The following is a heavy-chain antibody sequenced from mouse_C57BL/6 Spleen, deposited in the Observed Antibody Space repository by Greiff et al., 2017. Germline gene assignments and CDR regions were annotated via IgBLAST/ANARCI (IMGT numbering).Heavy chain of an antibody. CDR2: LYPGSGST. D-gene: IGHD2-2*01. Sequence: QVQLQQPGAELVKPGASVKMSCKASGYTFTSYWITWVKQRPGQGLEWIGDLYPGSGSTNYNEKFKSKAPLTVDTSSSTAYMQLSSLTSEDSAVYYCARPGDGYGFAYWGQGTRVTVSA. V-gene: IGHV1-55*01. CDR3: ARPGDGYGFAY. CDR1: GYTFTSYW. J-gene: IGHJ3*01.